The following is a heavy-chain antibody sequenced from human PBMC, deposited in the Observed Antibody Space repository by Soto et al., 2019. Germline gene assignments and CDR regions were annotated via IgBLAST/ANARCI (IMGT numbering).Heavy chain of an antibody. CDR2: IGSSSTYI. CDR3: ARHTTNPYKIDY. Sequence: EVQLVESGGGLVKPGGSLRLSCAASGFSFSSYSMNWVRQAPGEGLGWVSSIGSSSTYIYYADSVKGRFTISRDNAKNSLYLQMNSLRAEDTAVYYCARHTTNPYKIDYWGQGTLVTVSA. V-gene: IGHV3-21*02. J-gene: IGHJ4*02. CDR1: GFSFSSYS. D-gene: IGHD1-1*01.